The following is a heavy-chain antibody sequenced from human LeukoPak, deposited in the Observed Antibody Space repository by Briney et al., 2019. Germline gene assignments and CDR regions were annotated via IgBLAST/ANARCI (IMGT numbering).Heavy chain of an antibody. D-gene: IGHD2-2*01. CDR2: IKQDESEK. CDR1: GFTFSNYW. CDR3: ARALDSSSSRYQAFEG. J-gene: IGHJ4*02. Sequence: GGSLRLSCSASGFTFSNYWMSWVRQAPGKGLEWVANIKQDESEKYYVDSVKGRFTISRDNAKSSLYLQMNSLRAEDTAVYYCARALDSSSSRYQAFEGWGQGTLVTVSS. V-gene: IGHV3-7*01.